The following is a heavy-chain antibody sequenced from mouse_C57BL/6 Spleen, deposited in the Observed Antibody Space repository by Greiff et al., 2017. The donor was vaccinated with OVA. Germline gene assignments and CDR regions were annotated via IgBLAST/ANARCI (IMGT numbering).Heavy chain of an antibody. CDR1: GYTFTSYW. D-gene: IGHD2-1*01. V-gene: IGHV1-69*01. CDR2: IDPSDSYT. J-gene: IGHJ4*01. Sequence: QVQLKQPGAELVMPGASVKLSCKASGYTFTSYWMHWVKQRPGQGLEWIGEIDPSDSYTNYNQKFKGKSTLTVDKSSSTAYMQLSSLTSEDSAVYYCARVDYGNYDYAMDYWGQGTSVTVSS. CDR3: ARVDYGNYDYAMDY.